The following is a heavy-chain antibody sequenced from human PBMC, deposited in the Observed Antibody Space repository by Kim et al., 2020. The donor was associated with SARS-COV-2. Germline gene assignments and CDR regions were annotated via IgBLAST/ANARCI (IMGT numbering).Heavy chain of an antibody. CDR2: ISYDGSNK. Sequence: GGSLRLSCAASGFTFSSYAMHWVHQAPGKGLEWVAVISYDGSNKYYADSVKGRFTISRDNSKNTLYLQMNSLRAEDTAVYYCARDSRYFDYWGQGTLVTVSS. V-gene: IGHV3-30*04. CDR3: ARDSRYFDY. CDR1: GFTFSSYA. J-gene: IGHJ4*02.